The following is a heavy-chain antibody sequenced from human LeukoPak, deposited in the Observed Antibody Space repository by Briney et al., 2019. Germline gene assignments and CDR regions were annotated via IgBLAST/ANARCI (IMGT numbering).Heavy chain of an antibody. D-gene: IGHD1-14*01. CDR2: IIPILGIA. CDR1: GGTFSSYA. V-gene: IGHV1-69*04. CDR3: ARGGNYYYYGMDV. J-gene: IGHJ6*02. Sequence: VASVKVSCKASGGTFSSYAISWVRQAPGQGLEWMGRIIPILGIANYAQKFQGRVTITADKSTSTAYMELSSLRSEDTAVYYCARGGNYYYYGMDVWGQGTTVTVSS.